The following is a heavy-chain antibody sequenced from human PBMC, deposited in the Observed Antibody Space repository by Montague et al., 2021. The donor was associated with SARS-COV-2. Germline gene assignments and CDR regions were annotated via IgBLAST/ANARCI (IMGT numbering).Heavy chain of an antibody. D-gene: IGHD6-19*01. J-gene: IGHJ4*02. CDR1: GFSFRSYS. CDR2: ISSSGDII. Sequence: SLRLSCAASGFSFRSYSMNWVRQAPGKGLVWVSYISSSGDIIYQADSVKGRFTISRDNAKNSLYLQMNSLRDEDTAVYYCVREGLAGTWYYFDYWGQGTLVTVSS. V-gene: IGHV3-48*02. CDR3: VREGLAGTWYYFDY.